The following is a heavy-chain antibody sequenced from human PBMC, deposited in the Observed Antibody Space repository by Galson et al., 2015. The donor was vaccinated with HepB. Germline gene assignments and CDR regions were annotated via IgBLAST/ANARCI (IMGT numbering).Heavy chain of an antibody. CDR3: ARDHPELVSICGVVTGDNGAFDI. J-gene: IGHJ3*02. CDR1: GFTFTTYW. CDR2: IKEDGSEN. D-gene: IGHD3-3*01. Sequence: LRLSCAASGFTFTTYWMTWVRQAPGKELERVANIKEDGSENYYVDSVKGRFTISRDNAKNSLYLQMNSLSADDTAVYYCARDHPELVSICGVVTGDNGAFDIWGQGTMVTVSS. V-gene: IGHV3-7*01.